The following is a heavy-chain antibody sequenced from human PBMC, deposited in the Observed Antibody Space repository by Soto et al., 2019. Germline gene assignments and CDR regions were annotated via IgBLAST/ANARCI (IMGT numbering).Heavy chain of an antibody. CDR2: IWYDGSHK. V-gene: IGHV3-33*01. D-gene: IGHD1-1*01. CDR1: GFTFSSYG. Sequence: QVQLVESGGGVVQPGRSLRLSCAASGFTFSSYGMHWVRQAPGKGLEWVTLIWYDGSHKYYADSVKGRFTISRDNAKNTLYLQMTSLRADDTAVYYCARENGDAYNSDYWGLGTLVTVSS. CDR3: ARENGDAYNSDY. J-gene: IGHJ4*02.